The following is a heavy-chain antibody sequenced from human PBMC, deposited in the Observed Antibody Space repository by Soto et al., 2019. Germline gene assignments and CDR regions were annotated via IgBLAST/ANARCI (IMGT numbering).Heavy chain of an antibody. CDR1: GGSFSGYY. Sequence: QVQLQQWGAGLLKPSETLSLTCAVYGGSFSGYYWSWIRQPPGKGLEWIGEINHSGSTNYNPSLKSRVTISVDTSKNQFSLKLSSVTAADTAVYYCARQGDRTSKRADYWGQGTLVTVSS. D-gene: IGHD2-2*01. J-gene: IGHJ4*02. CDR3: ARQGDRTSKRADY. CDR2: INHSGST. V-gene: IGHV4-34*01.